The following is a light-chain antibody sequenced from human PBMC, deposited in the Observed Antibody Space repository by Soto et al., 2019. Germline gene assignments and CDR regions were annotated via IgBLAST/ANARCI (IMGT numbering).Light chain of an antibody. CDR2: EVT. CDR3: SSFAGSNILV. CDR1: SSDVGGYDY. J-gene: IGLJ3*02. Sequence: QSALTQPPSASGSPGQSVTISCTGTSSDVGGYDYVSWYQQHPDKAPRLMIYEVTKRPSGVPDRFSGSKSGNTASLTVSGLQADDEADYYCSSFAGSNILVFGGGTKVTVL. V-gene: IGLV2-8*01.